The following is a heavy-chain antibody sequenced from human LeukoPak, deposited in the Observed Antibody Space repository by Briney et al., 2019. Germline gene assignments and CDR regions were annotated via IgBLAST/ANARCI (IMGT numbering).Heavy chain of an antibody. CDR3: ARHGGESLVATVLHAFDI. CDR2: IHYSGAT. V-gene: IGHV4-59*08. CDR1: GGSVRSYS. Sequence: SETLSLNCTVSGGSVRSYSWSWIRQPPGKGLEWIGYIHYSGATNYKPSLKSRVTISVDTTKNQFSLKLTSVTAADTAVYYCARHGGESLVATVLHAFDIWGQGTMVTVSS. D-gene: IGHD5-12*01. J-gene: IGHJ3*02.